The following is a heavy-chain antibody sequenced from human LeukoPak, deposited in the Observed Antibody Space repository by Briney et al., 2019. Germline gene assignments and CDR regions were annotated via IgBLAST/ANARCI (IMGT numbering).Heavy chain of an antibody. J-gene: IGHJ4*02. CDR2: IYYSGST. CDR1: GGSISSSSYY. CDR3: ARGGWNKFDY. Sequence: PSETLSLTCTVSGGSISSSSYYWGWIRQPPGKGLEWIGSIYYSGSTYYNPSLKSRVTISVDTSKNQFSLKLSSVTAADTAVYYYARGGWNKFDYWGQGTLVTVSS. V-gene: IGHV4-39*01. D-gene: IGHD2-15*01.